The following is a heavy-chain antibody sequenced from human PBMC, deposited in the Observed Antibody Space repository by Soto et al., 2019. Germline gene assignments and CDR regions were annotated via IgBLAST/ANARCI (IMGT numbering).Heavy chain of an antibody. CDR3: ARGLRGSYGY. CDR1: GGSFSGYY. J-gene: IGHJ4*02. Sequence: SETLSLTCAVYGGSFSGYYWSWIRQPPGKGLEWIGEINHSGSTNYNPSLKSRVTISVDTSKNQFSLKLSSVTAADTAVYYCARGLRGSYGYWGQGTLVTVSS. D-gene: IGHD1-26*01. V-gene: IGHV4-34*01. CDR2: INHSGST.